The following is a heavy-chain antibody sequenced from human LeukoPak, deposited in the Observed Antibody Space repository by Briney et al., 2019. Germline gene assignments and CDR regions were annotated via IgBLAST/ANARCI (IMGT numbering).Heavy chain of an antibody. Sequence: PGGSLRLSCATSGFTFSSYAMGWVRQAPGKGLEWVSGITGSGGNTHYADSVKGRFTISRDNSKNTLYLQLNSLRAGDTAVYFCAKVPYDNSGYYYLDYWGQGTLVTVSS. CDR3: AKVPYDNSGYYYLDY. V-gene: IGHV3-23*01. CDR1: GFTFSSYA. D-gene: IGHD3-22*01. J-gene: IGHJ4*02. CDR2: ITGSGGNT.